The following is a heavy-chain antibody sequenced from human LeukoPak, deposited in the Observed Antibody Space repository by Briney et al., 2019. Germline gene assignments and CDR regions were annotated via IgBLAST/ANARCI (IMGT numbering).Heavy chain of an antibody. J-gene: IGHJ4*02. CDR1: GGSIGSSSYY. V-gene: IGHV4-39*01. CDR2: IYYSGST. CDR3: ARVGTVGASGFDY. D-gene: IGHD1-26*01. Sequence: SETLSLTCTVSGGSIGSSSYYWGWIRQPPGKGLEWIGSIYYSGSTYYNPSLKSRVTISVDTSKNQFSLKLSSVTAADTAVYYCARVGTVGASGFDYWGQGTLVTVSS.